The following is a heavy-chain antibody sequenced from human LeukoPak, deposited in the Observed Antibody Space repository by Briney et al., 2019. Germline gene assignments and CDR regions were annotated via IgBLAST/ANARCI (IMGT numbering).Heavy chain of an antibody. D-gene: IGHD6-19*01. Sequence: PGRSLRLSCAASGFTFDDYAMHWVRQAPGKGLEWVSGISWNSGSIGYADSVKGRFTISRDNDKNSLYLQMNSLRAEDTALYYCAKGVQWLANWFDPWGQGTLVTVSS. J-gene: IGHJ5*02. CDR3: AKGVQWLANWFDP. CDR2: ISWNSGSI. V-gene: IGHV3-9*01. CDR1: GFTFDDYA.